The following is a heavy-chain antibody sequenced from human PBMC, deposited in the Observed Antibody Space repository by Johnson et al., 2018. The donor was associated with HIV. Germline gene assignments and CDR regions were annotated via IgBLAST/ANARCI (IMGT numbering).Heavy chain of an antibody. CDR3: ATDHAEGCGPRTSARPCNAFDI. CDR1: RFTFSTYG. CDR2: ISYDGGNK. Sequence: QVQLVESGGGVVQPGRSLRLSCAASRFTFSTYGMHWVRQAPGKGLEWVAVISYDGGNKYYADSVKGRFTISRDNSKNTLYLQMNSLRAEDTAVYYCATDHAEGCGPRTSARPCNAFDIWGQGTMVTVSS. V-gene: IGHV3-30*03. D-gene: IGHD1-1*01. J-gene: IGHJ3*02.